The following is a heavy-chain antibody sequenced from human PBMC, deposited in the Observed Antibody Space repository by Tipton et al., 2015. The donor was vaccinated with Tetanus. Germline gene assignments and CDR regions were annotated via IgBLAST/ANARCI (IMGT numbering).Heavy chain of an antibody. J-gene: IGHJ4*02. CDR2: ISPESGGT. D-gene: IGHD3-22*01. Sequence: QLVQSGAEVKKPGSSEKVSCKASEGTFSSFAVSWVRQAPGQVLEWSGIISPESGGTNYVKKFQGRFTMTVDTATSTVYMELSRLTSEDTAVYYCARYDSGGVAVDYWSQGTMVTVSS. CDR3: ARYDSGGVAVDY. V-gene: IGHV1-69*09. CDR1: EGTFSSFA.